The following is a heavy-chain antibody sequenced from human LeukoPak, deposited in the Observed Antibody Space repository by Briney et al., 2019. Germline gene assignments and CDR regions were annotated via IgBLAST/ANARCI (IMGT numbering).Heavy chain of an antibody. CDR2: IYYSGST. CDR3: ARSPRITIFGVVIPHFDY. D-gene: IGHD3-3*01. J-gene: IGHJ4*02. CDR1: GGSISSYY. Sequence: PSETLSLTCTVSGGSISSYYWSWIRQPPGKGLGWIGYIYYSGSTNYNPSLKSRVTISVDTSKNQFSLKLSSVTAADTAVYYCARSPRITIFGVVIPHFDYWGQGTLVTVSS. V-gene: IGHV4-59*01.